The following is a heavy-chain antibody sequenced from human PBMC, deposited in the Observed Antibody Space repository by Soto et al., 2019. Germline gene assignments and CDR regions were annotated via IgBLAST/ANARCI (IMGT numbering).Heavy chain of an antibody. V-gene: IGHV3-20*04. D-gene: IGHD4-17*01. CDR2: LNWNGART. Sequence: EVQLVESGGSVVRPGGSLRLSCVVSGFTSGDYGMSWVRQGPGKGLEWVAGLNWNGARTTYADSVKGRFTVSRANAKNSLYLQMNSLRAEDTAFYYCTRERDYGDYIGWYFDLWGRGTLVTVSS. J-gene: IGHJ2*01. CDR1: GFTSGDYG. CDR3: TRERDYGDYIGWYFDL.